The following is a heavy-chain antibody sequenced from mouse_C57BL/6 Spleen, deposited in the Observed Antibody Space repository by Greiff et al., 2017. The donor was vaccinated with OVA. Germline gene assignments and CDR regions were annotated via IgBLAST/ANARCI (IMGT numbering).Heavy chain of an antibody. CDR2: IDPETGGT. V-gene: IGHV1-15*01. Sequence: VQLQQSGAELVRPGASVTLSCKASGYTFTDYEMHWVKQTPVHGLEWIGAIDPETGGTAYNQKFKGKAILTADKSSSTAYMELRSLTSEDSAVYYCTRGGTTVVAPFDYWGQGTTLTVSS. J-gene: IGHJ2*01. CDR3: TRGGTTVVAPFDY. CDR1: GYTFTDYE. D-gene: IGHD1-1*01.